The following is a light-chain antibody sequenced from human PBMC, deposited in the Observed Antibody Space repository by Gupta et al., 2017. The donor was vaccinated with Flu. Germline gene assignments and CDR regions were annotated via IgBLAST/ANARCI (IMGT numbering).Light chain of an antibody. V-gene: IGKV3-20*01. CDR3: QQYDTFPFT. CDR1: QSVSSSF. CDR2: DAS. J-gene: IGKJ4*01. Sequence: EIVLTQSPGTMALSPGERATTSCRASQSVSSSFLAWFQQKPGQAPRLLIYDASSRATGIPDRFSGSGSGTDFTLSVSRLEPEDFAVYYCQQYDTFPFTFGGGTKVEI.